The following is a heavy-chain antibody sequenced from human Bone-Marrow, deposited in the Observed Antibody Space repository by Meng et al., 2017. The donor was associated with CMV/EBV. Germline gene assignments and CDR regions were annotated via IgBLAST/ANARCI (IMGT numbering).Heavy chain of an antibody. CDR3: AREAGYYYYDMDV. Sequence: SETLSLTCTVSGDSLSSYYWSWIRQPPGKGLEWIGYIYYSGSTNYNPSLKSRVTISVDTSKNQFSLKLSSVTAADTAVYYCAREAGYYYYDMDVWGQGTTVTVSS. J-gene: IGHJ6*02. CDR1: GDSLSSYY. V-gene: IGHV4-59*01. D-gene: IGHD3-22*01. CDR2: IYYSGST.